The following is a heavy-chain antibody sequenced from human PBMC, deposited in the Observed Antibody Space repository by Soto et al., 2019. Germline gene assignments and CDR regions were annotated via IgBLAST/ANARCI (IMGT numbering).Heavy chain of an antibody. CDR1: GFTFSSYG. V-gene: IGHV3-33*08. CDR2: IWYDGSNK. CDR3: ARDPTLDYSAFDI. Sequence: QPGVSLRLSCAASGFTFSSYGMHWVRQAPGKGLEWVAVIWYDGSNKYYADSVKGRFTISRDNSKNTLYLQMNSLRAEDTAVYYCARDPTLDYSAFDIWGQGTMVTVSS. D-gene: IGHD4-17*01. J-gene: IGHJ3*02.